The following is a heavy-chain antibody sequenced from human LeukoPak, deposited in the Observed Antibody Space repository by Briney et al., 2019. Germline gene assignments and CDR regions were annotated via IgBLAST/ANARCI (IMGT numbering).Heavy chain of an antibody. Sequence: PGGSLRLSCAASGFTLSSYAMSWVRQAPGKGLEWVSAISGSGGSTYYADTVKGRFTISRDNTKNTLYLQMNSLRAEDTAVYYCAKDRSIAAADGNDYWGQGTLVTVSS. CDR1: GFTLSSYA. J-gene: IGHJ4*02. D-gene: IGHD6-25*01. V-gene: IGHV3-23*01. CDR3: AKDRSIAAADGNDY. CDR2: ISGSGGST.